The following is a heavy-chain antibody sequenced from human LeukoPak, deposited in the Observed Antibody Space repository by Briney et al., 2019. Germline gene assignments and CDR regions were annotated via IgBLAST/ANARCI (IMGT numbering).Heavy chain of an antibody. Sequence: TLSLTCTVSGGSISSGGYYWSWIRQHPGKGLEWIGYIYYSGSTYYNPSLKSRVTISVDTSKNQFSLKLSSVTAADTAVYYCAREIVVVPAAQTDYYYYYMDVWGKGTTVTVSS. V-gene: IGHV4-31*03. D-gene: IGHD2-2*01. J-gene: IGHJ6*03. CDR3: AREIVVVPAAQTDYYYYYMDV. CDR1: GGSISSGGYY. CDR2: IYYSGST.